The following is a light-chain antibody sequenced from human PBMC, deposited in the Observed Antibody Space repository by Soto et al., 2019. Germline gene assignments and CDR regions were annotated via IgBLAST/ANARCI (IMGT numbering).Light chain of an antibody. CDR3: SSYATSCTL. J-gene: IGLJ3*02. Sequence: QSALTQPASVSGSLGQSITISCTGTSSDVGAYNYVSWYQHHPGNAPKLMIYDVSDRPSGVSNRFSGSKSGNTASLTISGLQAEDEADYFCSSYATSCTLFGGGTQLTVL. V-gene: IGLV2-14*03. CDR2: DVS. CDR1: SSDVGAYNY.